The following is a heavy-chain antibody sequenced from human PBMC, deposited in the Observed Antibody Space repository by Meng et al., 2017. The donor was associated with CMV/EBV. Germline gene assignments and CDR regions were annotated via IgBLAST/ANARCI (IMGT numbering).Heavy chain of an antibody. D-gene: IGHD1-26*01. V-gene: IGHV3-7*01. CDR3: AREFRNGSYLRHWYFDL. J-gene: IGHJ2*01. CDR1: GFTFSSYW. CDR2: IKQDGSEK. Sequence: GSLKISCAASGFTFSSYWMSWVRQAPGKGLEWVANIKQDGSEKYYVDSVKGRFTISRDNAKNSLYLQMNSLRAEDTAVYYCAREFRNGSYLRHWYFDLWGRGTLVTVSS.